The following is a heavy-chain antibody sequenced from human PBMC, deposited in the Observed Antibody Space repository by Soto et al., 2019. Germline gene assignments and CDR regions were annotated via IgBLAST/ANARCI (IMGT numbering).Heavy chain of an antibody. D-gene: IGHD3-16*01. CDR3: ARDGNGQRGSPH. Sequence: VQLVESGGGLIQAGGSLRLSCAVSGFTVSNNFMMWVRQAPGKGLEWVSLIYSGGSISYADSVKGRFTISRDGSMNMLYLQMNSLTAEDTDVYYCARDGNGQRGSPHWGQGNLVTVSS. CDR1: GFTVSNNF. J-gene: IGHJ4*02. CDR2: IYSGGSI. V-gene: IGHV3-53*02.